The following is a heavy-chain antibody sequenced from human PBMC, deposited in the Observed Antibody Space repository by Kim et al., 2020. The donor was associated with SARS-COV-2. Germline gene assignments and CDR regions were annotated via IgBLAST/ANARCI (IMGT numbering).Heavy chain of an antibody. Sequence: VGSLRLSCAASGFTFSTYAMRWVRQAPAKGLEWVSSLSGSGDHTYYADSVKGRFTISRDNSKNTLYLQMNSLRAEDTAVYYCARGNIAAGHKYLDVWGQGATVTVSS. V-gene: IGHV3-23*01. D-gene: IGHD6-13*01. J-gene: IGHJ3*01. CDR1: GFTFSTYA. CDR3: ARGNIAAGHKYLDV. CDR2: LSGSGDHT.